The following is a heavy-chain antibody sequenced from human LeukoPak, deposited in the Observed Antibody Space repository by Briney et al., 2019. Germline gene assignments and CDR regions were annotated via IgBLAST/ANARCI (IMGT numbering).Heavy chain of an antibody. Sequence: GGSLRLSCAVSGFTFDEYGMSWVRQVPGKGLEWVSSISSSSSYIYYADSVKGRFTISRDNAKNSLYLQMNSLRAEDTAVYYCAGDWWFPSDYWGQGTLVTVSS. D-gene: IGHD2-8*02. CDR2: ISSSSSYI. J-gene: IGHJ4*02. CDR1: GFTFDEYG. V-gene: IGHV3-21*01. CDR3: AGDWWFPSDY.